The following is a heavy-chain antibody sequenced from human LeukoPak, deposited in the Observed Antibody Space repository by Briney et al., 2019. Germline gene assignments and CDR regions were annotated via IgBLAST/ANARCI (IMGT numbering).Heavy chain of an antibody. CDR3: ARETGQLVLLP. Sequence: ASVKVSCKASGYTFTSYAMHRVRQAPGQRLEWVGWINAGNGNTKYSQKFQGRVTITRDTSASTAYMELSSLRSEDTAVYYCARETGQLVLLPWGQGTLVTVSS. CDR2: INAGNGNT. J-gene: IGHJ5*02. CDR1: GYTFTSYA. V-gene: IGHV1-3*01. D-gene: IGHD6-13*01.